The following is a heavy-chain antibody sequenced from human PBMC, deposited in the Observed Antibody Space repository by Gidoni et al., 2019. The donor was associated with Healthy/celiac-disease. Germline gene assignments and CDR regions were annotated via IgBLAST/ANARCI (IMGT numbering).Heavy chain of an antibody. J-gene: IGHJ5*02. CDR2: IYYSGST. V-gene: IGHV4-31*03. CDR1: DGSISSGGYY. Sequence: QVQLQESGPGLVKPSQTLSLTCTVSDGSISSGGYYWSWIRQHPGKGLEWIGYIYYSGSTYYNPSLKSRVTISVDTSKNQFSLKLSSVTAADTAVYYCARVDLIAAAGREYNWFDPWGQGTLVTVSS. D-gene: IGHD6-13*01. CDR3: ARVDLIAAAGREYNWFDP.